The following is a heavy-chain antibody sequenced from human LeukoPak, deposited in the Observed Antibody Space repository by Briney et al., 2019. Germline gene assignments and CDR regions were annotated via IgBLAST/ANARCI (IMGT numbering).Heavy chain of an antibody. D-gene: IGHD6-13*01. V-gene: IGHV4-59*01. Sequence: SEALSLTCTVSGGSISSYYWSWIRQPPGKGLEWIGYTYYSGSTNYNPSLKSRVTISVDTSKNQFSLKLSSVTAADTAVYYCAREIAAAGTDSFDAFDIWGQGTMVTVSS. CDR3: AREIAAAGTDSFDAFDI. CDR2: TYYSGST. J-gene: IGHJ3*02. CDR1: GGSISSYY.